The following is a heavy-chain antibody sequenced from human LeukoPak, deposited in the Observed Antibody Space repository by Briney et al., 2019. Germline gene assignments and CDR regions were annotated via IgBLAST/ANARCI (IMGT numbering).Heavy chain of an antibody. CDR2: ISYDGSNE. J-gene: IGHJ3*02. D-gene: IGHD3-10*02. V-gene: IGHV3-30*14. CDR1: GFTFSRYT. CDR3: ASGALFGELLGAFDI. Sequence: PGRSLRLSCAASGFTFSRYTMHWVRQAPGKGLEWVAVISYDGSNEYYADSVKGRFTISRDNSKNTLYFQMNGLRAEDSAVYYCASGALFGELLGAFDIWGQGTMVTVSS.